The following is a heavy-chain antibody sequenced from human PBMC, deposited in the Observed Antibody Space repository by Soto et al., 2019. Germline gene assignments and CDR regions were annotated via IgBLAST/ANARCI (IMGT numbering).Heavy chain of an antibody. CDR3: AKDSSWYYNWFDP. D-gene: IGHD6-13*01. CDR2: ISYDGSNK. V-gene: IGHV3-30*18. CDR1: GFTFSSYG. Sequence: LRLSCAASGFTFSSYGMHWVRQAPGKGLEWVAVISYDGSNKYYADSVKGRFTISRDNSKNTLYLQMNSLRAEDTAVYYCAKDSSWYYNWFDPWGQGTLVTVSS. J-gene: IGHJ5*02.